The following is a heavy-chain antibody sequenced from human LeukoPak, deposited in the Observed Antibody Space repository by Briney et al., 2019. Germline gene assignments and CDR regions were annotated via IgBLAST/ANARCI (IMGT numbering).Heavy chain of an antibody. CDR2: LYTSGST. J-gene: IGHJ4*02. V-gene: IGHV4-61*02. CDR1: GGSISSGSYY. CDR3: ARVYGDSTGVDY. Sequence: PSQTLSLTCTVSGGSISSGSYYWSWIRRPAGEGLEWLGRLYTSGSTNYNPSHKSRINISVHTSKTKFSLKLSSVTAADTAVYSCARVYGDSTGVDYWGQGTLVTVSS. D-gene: IGHD4-17*01.